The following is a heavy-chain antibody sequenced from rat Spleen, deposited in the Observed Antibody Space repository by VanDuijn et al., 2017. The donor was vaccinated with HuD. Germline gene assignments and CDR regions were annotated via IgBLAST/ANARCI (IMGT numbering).Heavy chain of an antibody. D-gene: IGHD5-1*01. J-gene: IGHJ4*01. V-gene: IGHV2-45*01. CDR3: ARAPGNGYVMDA. CDR2: MWRSGST. CDR1: GFSLTSYS. Sequence: QVQLKETGPGLVQPTQTLSIICSVSGFSLTSYSVHWVRQPPGKGLEWMGVMWRSGSTEYNSALKSRLSISRDTSKNHIFLKMNSLQSEDTATYHCARAPGNGYVMDAWGQGASVTVSS.